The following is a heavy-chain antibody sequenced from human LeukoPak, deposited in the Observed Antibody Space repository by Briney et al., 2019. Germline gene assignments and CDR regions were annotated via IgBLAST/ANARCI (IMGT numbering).Heavy chain of an antibody. CDR3: ARITQTDYDFDY. CDR1: GYSLTRYY. Sequence: ASVKVSCMASGYSLTRYYIHWVRLAPAHGVEWMGWIYPNSGGTKFAQKPQGTVTITTDTTTSTAYMEQSSLRYDGTDVYDCARITQTDYDFDYWGQGTLVTVS. J-gene: IGHJ4*02. V-gene: IGHV1-2*02. CDR2: IYPNSGGT. D-gene: IGHD4-17*01.